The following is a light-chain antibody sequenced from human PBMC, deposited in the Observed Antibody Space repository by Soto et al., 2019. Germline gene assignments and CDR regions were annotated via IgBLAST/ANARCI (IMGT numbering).Light chain of an antibody. J-gene: IGKJ1*01. CDR2: DAS. CDR1: QSISSW. CDR3: QQYNSYPWT. Sequence: DIQMTQSPSTLSASVGDRVTITCRASQSISSWLAWYQQKPGKAPKLLIYDASSLESGVPSRFSGSGSGTEFTLIISSLQSDDFATYYGQQYNSYPWTFGQGTKVEI. V-gene: IGKV1-5*01.